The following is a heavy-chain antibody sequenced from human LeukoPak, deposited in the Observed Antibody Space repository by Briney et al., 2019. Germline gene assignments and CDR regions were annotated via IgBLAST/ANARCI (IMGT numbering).Heavy chain of an antibody. Sequence: PGGSLRLSCAASGFTFSSYAMHWVRQAPGKGLEWVAVISYDGSNKYYADSVKGRFTISRDNSKNTLYLQMNSLRAEDTAVYYCARDSGRVPYNWFDPWGQGTLVTVSS. D-gene: IGHD3-10*01. CDR3: ARDSGRVPYNWFDP. V-gene: IGHV3-30*01. CDR1: GFTFSSYA. J-gene: IGHJ5*02. CDR2: ISYDGSNK.